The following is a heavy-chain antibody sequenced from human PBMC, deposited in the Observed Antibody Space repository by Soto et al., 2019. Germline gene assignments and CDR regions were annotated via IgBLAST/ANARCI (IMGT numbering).Heavy chain of an antibody. D-gene: IGHD6-13*01. V-gene: IGHV3-30*18. CDR3: AKGIEIGGSSWYYLVY. CDR1: GFTFSSYG. Sequence: GGSLRLSCAASGFTFSSYGMHWVRQAPGKGLEWVAVISYDGSNKYYADSVKGRFTISRDNSKNTLYLQMNSLRAEDTAVYYCAKGIEIGGSSWYYLVYWGQGTLVTVSS. J-gene: IGHJ4*02. CDR2: ISYDGSNK.